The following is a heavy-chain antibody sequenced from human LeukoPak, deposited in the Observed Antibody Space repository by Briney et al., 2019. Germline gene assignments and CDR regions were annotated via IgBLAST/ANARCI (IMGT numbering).Heavy chain of an antibody. CDR3: ATRNYGDSYGAFDI. Sequence: GGSLRLSCAASGFTFSDYYMSWIRQAPGKGLEWVSCISSSGSTIYYADSVKGRFTISRDNAKNSLYLQMNSLRAEDTAVYYCATRNYGDSYGAFDIWGQGTMVTVSS. D-gene: IGHD4-17*01. V-gene: IGHV3-11*04. CDR2: ISSSGSTI. J-gene: IGHJ3*02. CDR1: GFTFSDYY.